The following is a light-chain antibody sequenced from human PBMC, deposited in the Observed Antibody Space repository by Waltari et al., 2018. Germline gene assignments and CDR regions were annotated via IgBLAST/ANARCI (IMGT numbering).Light chain of an antibody. V-gene: IGLV2-14*03. CDR3: SSYTRSMFVV. CDR2: DVS. Sequence: QSALTQPASVFGSPGESITLSCTGSSSAVGLFNYVPWYQQHPGTAHKLMIYDVSKRPSDVSNRFSGSKSGNTASLTISGLQVEDEANYYCSSYTRSMFVVFGGGTRVTVL. CDR1: SSAVGLFNY. J-gene: IGLJ2*01.